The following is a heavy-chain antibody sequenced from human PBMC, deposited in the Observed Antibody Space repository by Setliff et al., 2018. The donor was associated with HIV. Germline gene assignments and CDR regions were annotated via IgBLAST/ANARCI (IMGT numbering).Heavy chain of an antibody. V-gene: IGHV3-48*01. J-gene: IGHJ4*02. CDR3: ARVTYYDFWSGYYSEVEYFDY. D-gene: IGHD3-3*01. CDR1: GFTFSSYS. Sequence: GSLRLSCAVSGFTFSSYSMTWVRQAPGKGLEWVSYISSSSYTIYYADSVRGRFTISRDNAKNSLYLQMNSLRAEDTAVYYCARVTYYDFWSGYYSEVEYFDYWGQGTLVTVSS. CDR2: ISSSSYTI.